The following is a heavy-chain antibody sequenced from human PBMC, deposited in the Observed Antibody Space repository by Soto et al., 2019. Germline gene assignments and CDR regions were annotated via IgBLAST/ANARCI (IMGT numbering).Heavy chain of an antibody. CDR1: GFTFSSYW. V-gene: IGHV3-7*04. Sequence: EVQLVESGGGVVRPGGSLRLSCAASGFTFSSYWMIWVRQAPGKGLEWVANIKQDGSEKWYVDSVKGLCSMSGDKAKKSLYLQKNSLRAEDTAVYYCARGDYYDSSGPFLDVFDIGGQRTMVTVSS. CDR3: ARGDYYDSSGPFLDVFDI. D-gene: IGHD3-22*01. CDR2: IKQDGSEK. J-gene: IGHJ3*02.